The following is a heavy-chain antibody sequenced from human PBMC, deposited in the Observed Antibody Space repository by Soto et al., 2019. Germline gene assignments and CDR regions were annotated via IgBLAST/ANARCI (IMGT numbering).Heavy chain of an antibody. D-gene: IGHD2-21*01. CDR1: GFTFSDFG. J-gene: IGHJ4*02. CDR3: AKDNSMYCGSDCYNYLDD. V-gene: IGHV3-30*18. CDR2: ISYDGINR. Sequence: GGSLRLSCAASGFTFSDFGMHWVRRAPGKGLEWVAAISYDGINRYYADSMKGRFTISRDDSKNTLFLQMDSLRPADTAMYYCAKDNSMYCGSDCYNYLDDWGQGALVTVSS.